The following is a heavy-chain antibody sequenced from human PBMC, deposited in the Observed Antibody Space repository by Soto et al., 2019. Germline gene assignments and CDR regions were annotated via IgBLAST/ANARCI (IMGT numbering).Heavy chain of an antibody. CDR2: IIPILGIA. CDR3: VRGRGYRYGATPFDY. Sequence: QVQLVQSGAEVKKPGSSVKVSCKASGGTFSSYTISWVRQAPGQGLEWMGRIIPILGIANYAQKFKGRVTITADQSTSTASMELSSLRSEDTAVYYCVRGRGYRYGATPFDYWGQGTLVTVSS. V-gene: IGHV1-69*02. J-gene: IGHJ4*02. CDR1: GGTFSSYT. D-gene: IGHD5-18*01.